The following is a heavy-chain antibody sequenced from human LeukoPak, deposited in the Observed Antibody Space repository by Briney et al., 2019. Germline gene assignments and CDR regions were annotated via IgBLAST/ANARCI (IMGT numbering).Heavy chain of an antibody. CDR2: INPSGGST. J-gene: IGHJ4*02. Sequence: ASVKVSCKASGYTFTGYYMHWVRQAPGQGLEWMGIINPSGGSTSYAQKFQGRVTMTRDMSTSTVYMELSSLRSEDTAVYYCARDRIDSSGYYGIDYWGQGTLVTVSS. V-gene: IGHV1-46*01. D-gene: IGHD3-22*01. CDR3: ARDRIDSSGYYGIDY. CDR1: GYTFTGYY.